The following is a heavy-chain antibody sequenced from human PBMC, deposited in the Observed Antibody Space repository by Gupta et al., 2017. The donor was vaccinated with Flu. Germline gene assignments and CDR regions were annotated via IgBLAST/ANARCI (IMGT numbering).Heavy chain of an antibody. D-gene: IGHD6-19*01. CDR2: IRSKANSYAT. CDR3: TSAVAGIFRVY. CDR1: GFTFSGSA. J-gene: IGHJ4*02. V-gene: IGHV3-73*01. Sequence: EVQLVESGGGLVQPGGSLKLSCAASGFTFSGSAMHWVRQASGKGLEWVGRIRSKANSYATAYAASVKGRFTISRDYSKNTAYLQMNSLKTEDTAVYYCTSAVAGIFRVYWGQGTLVTVSS.